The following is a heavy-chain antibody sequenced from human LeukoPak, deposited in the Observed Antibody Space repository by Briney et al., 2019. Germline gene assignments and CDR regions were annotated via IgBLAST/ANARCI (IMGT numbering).Heavy chain of an antibody. CDR1: GYTFSDYY. CDR2: INLNSGDT. CDR3: ARGGAHTLVVAAAVIPPFGY. Sequence: ASVKVSCKASGYTFSDYYMHWVRQAPGQGLEWMGWINLNSGDTNYAQRFQGRVTMTRDTSISTAYMELSRLRSDDTAIYYCARGGAHTLVVAAAVIPPFGYWGRGTLVTVSS. V-gene: IGHV1-2*02. J-gene: IGHJ4*02. D-gene: IGHD2-2*02.